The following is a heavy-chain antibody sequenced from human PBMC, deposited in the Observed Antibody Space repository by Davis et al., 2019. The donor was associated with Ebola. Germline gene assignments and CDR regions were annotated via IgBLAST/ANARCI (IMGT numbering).Heavy chain of an antibody. Sequence: GESLKISCAASGFTFYSYAMSWVRQAPGKGLEWVSAISESGGSTYYAGFVKGRFTISRDNSKNTLYLQMNSLRAEDTAVYYWAKDLRHYDFWSGYGGVDVWGQGTTVTVSS. CDR1: GFTFYSYA. CDR3: AKDLRHYDFWSGYGGVDV. V-gene: IGHV3-23*01. CDR2: ISESGGST. D-gene: IGHD3-3*01. J-gene: IGHJ6*02.